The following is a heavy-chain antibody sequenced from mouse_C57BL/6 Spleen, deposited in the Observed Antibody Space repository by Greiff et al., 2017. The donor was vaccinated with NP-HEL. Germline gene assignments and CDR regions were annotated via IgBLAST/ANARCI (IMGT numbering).Heavy chain of an antibody. CDR2: IDPETGGT. Sequence: QVQLQQSGAELVRPWASVTLSCKASGYTFTDYEMHWVKQTPVHGLEWIGAIDPETGGTAYNQKFKGKAILTADKSSSTAYMELRSLTSEDSAVYYCTRWSGPYYAMDYWGQGTSVTVSS. CDR3: TRWSGPYYAMDY. D-gene: IGHD1-3*01. V-gene: IGHV1-15*01. J-gene: IGHJ4*01. CDR1: GYTFTDYE.